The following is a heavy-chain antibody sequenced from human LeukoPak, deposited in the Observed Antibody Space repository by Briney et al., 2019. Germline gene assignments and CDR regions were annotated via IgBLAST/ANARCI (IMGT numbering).Heavy chain of an antibody. CDR3: ARGGVATIMGGYYYYYGMDV. CDR1: GGTFSSYA. J-gene: IGHJ6*02. V-gene: IGHV1-69*04. D-gene: IGHD5-12*01. CDR2: IIPILGIA. Sequence: ASVKVSCKASGGTFSSYAISWVRQAPGQGLEWMGRIIPILGIANYAQKFQGRVTITADKSTSTAYMELSSLRSEDTAVYYCARGGVATIMGGYYYYYGMDVWGQGTTVTVSS.